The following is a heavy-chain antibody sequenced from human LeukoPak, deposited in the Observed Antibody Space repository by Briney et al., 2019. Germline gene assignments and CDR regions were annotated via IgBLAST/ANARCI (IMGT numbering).Heavy chain of an antibody. Sequence: GGSLRLSCEASGFTVSSNYMSWVRQALGKGLEWVSVIYSGGSTYYADSVKGRFTISRDNSKNTLYLQMNSLRAEDTAVYYCASSSGWPLFVYWGQGTLVTVSS. V-gene: IGHV3-53*01. D-gene: IGHD6-19*01. J-gene: IGHJ4*02. CDR2: IYSGGST. CDR3: ASSSGWPLFVY. CDR1: GFTVSSNY.